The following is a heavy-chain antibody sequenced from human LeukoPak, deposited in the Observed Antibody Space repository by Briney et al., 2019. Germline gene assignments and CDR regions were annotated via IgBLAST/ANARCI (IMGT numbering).Heavy chain of an antibody. Sequence: PGGSLRLSPELSGFTFTDYSMHSVSDAPEKGLECVSSIISTSRTIFYSDSVEGRFTISRDNTKNTVSLQMNSLRTDDGAIYYLVRDFPDNALFDLWGQGTLVSVSS. D-gene: IGHD2-8*01. CDR2: IISTSRTI. V-gene: IGHV3-69-1*02. CDR1: GFTFTDYS. J-gene: IGHJ4*02. CDR3: VRDFPDNALFDL.